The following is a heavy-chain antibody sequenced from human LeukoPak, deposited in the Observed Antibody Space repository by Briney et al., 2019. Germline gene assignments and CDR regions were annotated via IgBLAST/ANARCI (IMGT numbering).Heavy chain of an antibody. CDR2: IYYSGST. Sequence: PSETLSLTCTVSGGSINSSSYYWGWIRQPPGKGLEWIGSIYYSGSTYYNPSLKSRVTISVDSSKNQFSLKLSSVTAADTAVYYCARVSEWFGELFLRSYMDVWGKGTTVTVSS. CDR1: GGSINSSSYY. J-gene: IGHJ6*03. V-gene: IGHV4-39*07. D-gene: IGHD3-10*01. CDR3: ARVSEWFGELFLRSYMDV.